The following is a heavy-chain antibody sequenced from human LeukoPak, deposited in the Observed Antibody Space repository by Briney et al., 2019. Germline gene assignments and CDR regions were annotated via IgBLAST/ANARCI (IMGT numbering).Heavy chain of an antibody. CDR3: AKDGITMVRGVIRPYYYYGMDD. Sequence: GGSLRLSCAASGFTFSSYAMSWVRQAPGKGLEWVSAISGSGGSTYYADSVKGRFTISRDNSKNTLYLQMNSLRAEDTAVYYCAKDGITMVRGVIRPYYYYGMDDWGKGTTVTVSS. J-gene: IGHJ6*04. D-gene: IGHD3-10*01. CDR1: GFTFSSYA. V-gene: IGHV3-23*01. CDR2: ISGSGGST.